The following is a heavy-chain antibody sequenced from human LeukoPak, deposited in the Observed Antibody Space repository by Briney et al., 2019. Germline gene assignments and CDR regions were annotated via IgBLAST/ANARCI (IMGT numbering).Heavy chain of an antibody. D-gene: IGHD4-23*01. CDR3: ARGTRHGYGGNGLDY. Sequence: SQTLSLTCTVSGGSISSGGYYWSWIRQHPGKGLEWIGYIYYSGSTYYNPSLKSRVTISVDTSKNQFSLKLSSVTAADTAVYYCARGTRHGYGGNGLDYWGQGTLATVSS. CDR2: IYYSGST. J-gene: IGHJ4*02. CDR1: GGSISSGGYY. V-gene: IGHV4-31*03.